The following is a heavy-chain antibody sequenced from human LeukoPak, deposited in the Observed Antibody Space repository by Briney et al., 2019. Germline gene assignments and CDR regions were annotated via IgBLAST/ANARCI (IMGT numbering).Heavy chain of an antibody. CDR2: VWYDGTNK. Sequence: PGRSLRLSCAASGFTFSSYGMHWVRQAPGKGLEWEADVWYDGTNKYYADSVKGRFTISRDNSKNTLYLQMNSLRAEDTAVYYCARDPGVRWLVGFDYWGQGTLVTVSS. J-gene: IGHJ4*02. CDR1: GFTFSSYG. D-gene: IGHD6-19*01. CDR3: ARDPGVRWLVGFDY. V-gene: IGHV3-33*01.